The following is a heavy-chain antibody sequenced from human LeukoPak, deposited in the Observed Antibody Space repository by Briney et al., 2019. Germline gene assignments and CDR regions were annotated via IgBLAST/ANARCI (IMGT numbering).Heavy chain of an antibody. CDR3: AREAYYYGRYYMDV. CDR1: GGSISTYY. CDR2: INHSGST. J-gene: IGHJ6*03. V-gene: IGHV4-34*01. Sequence: SETLSLTCTVSGGSISTYYWSWIRQPPGKGLEWIGEINHSGSTNYNPSLKSRVTISVDTSKNQFSLKLSSVTAADTAVYYCAREAYYYGRYYMDVWGKGTTVTVSS. D-gene: IGHD3-10*01.